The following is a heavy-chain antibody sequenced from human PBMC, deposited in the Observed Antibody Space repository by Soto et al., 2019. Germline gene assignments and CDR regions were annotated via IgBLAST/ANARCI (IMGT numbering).Heavy chain of an antibody. CDR1: GYTFTSYA. Sequence: QVQLVQSGAEVKKPGASVKVSCKASGYTFTSYAMHWVRQAPGQRLEWMGWINAGNGNTKYSRKFQGRVTITRDTSASTAYMELSSLRSEDTAVYYCATRSNYDSSGYYWAYWGQGTLVTVSS. CDR3: ATRSNYDSSGYYWAY. V-gene: IGHV1-3*01. CDR2: INAGNGNT. D-gene: IGHD3-22*01. J-gene: IGHJ4*02.